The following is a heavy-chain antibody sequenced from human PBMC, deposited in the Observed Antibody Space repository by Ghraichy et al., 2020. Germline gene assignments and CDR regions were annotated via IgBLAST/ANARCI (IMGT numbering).Heavy chain of an antibody. D-gene: IGHD3-10*01. CDR1: GGSFSGYY. CDR3: ASTVVRGVIFV. CDR2: INHSGST. V-gene: IGHV4-34*01. J-gene: IGHJ4*02. Sequence: SETLSLTCAVYGGSFSGYYWSWIRQPPGKGLEWIGEINHSGSTNYNPSLKSRVTISVDTSKNQFSLKLSSVTAADTAVYYCASTVVRGVIFVWGQGTLVTVSS.